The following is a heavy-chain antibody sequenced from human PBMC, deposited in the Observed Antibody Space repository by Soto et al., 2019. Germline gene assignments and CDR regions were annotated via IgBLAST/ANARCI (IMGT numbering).Heavy chain of an antibody. CDR2: INAANGDT. Sequence: ASVKVSCKASGYTFTSYGIHWVRQAPGQRLEWMGWINAANGDTKYSPKFQGRVTITRDTSASTAYMELSSLRSEDTAVYYCVRRHVSATGIDWFDPWGRGTLVTVS. D-gene: IGHD6-13*01. V-gene: IGHV1-3*01. CDR3: VRRHVSATGIDWFDP. J-gene: IGHJ5*02. CDR1: GYTFTSYG.